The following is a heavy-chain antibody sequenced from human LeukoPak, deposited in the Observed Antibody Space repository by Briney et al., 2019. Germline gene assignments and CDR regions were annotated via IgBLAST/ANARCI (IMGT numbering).Heavy chain of an antibody. V-gene: IGHV1-69*04. Sequence: SVKVSCKASGGTFSSYAISWVRQAPGQGLEWMGRIIPILGIANYAQKFQGRVTITADKSTSTAYMELSSLRSEDTAVYYCAREGDIVVVVAATPNHFDYWGQGTLVTVSS. CDR2: IIPILGIA. J-gene: IGHJ4*02. D-gene: IGHD2-15*01. CDR3: AREGDIVVVVAATPNHFDY. CDR1: GGTFSSYA.